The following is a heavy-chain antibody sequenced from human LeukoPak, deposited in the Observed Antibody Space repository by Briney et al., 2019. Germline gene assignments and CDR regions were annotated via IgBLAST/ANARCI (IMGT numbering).Heavy chain of an antibody. Sequence: GGSLRLSCEASGFTFSNYGMHWVRQAPGKGLEGVSTISGSGISTYYADSIKGRFTISRDNSKNTLYLQMNSLRAEDTALYYCAKGDNDILTGYYNSFDYWGQGTLVTVSS. CDR1: GFTFSNYG. CDR2: ISGSGIST. D-gene: IGHD3-9*01. J-gene: IGHJ4*02. V-gene: IGHV3-23*01. CDR3: AKGDNDILTGYYNSFDY.